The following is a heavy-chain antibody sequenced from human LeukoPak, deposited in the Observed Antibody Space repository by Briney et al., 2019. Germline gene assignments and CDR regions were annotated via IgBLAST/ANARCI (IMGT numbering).Heavy chain of an antibody. CDR3: ATISGRDGYNYFDY. Sequence: PSETLSLTCTVSGGSISSSSYYWGWIRQPPGKGLEWIGSIYYSGSTYYNPSFKSRVTISVDTSKNQFSLRLSSVTAADTAVYYCATISGRDGYNYFDYWGQGTLVTVSS. CDR1: GGSISSSSYY. D-gene: IGHD5-24*01. V-gene: IGHV4-39*01. CDR2: IYYSGST. J-gene: IGHJ4*02.